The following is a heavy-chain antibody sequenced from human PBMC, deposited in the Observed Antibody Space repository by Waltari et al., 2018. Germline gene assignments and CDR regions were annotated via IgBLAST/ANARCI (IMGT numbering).Heavy chain of an antibody. CDR3: ARPLEDCGGGSCYYDRWFDP. V-gene: IGHV1-3*01. CDR1: GYTFTSYI. CDR2: INPGNGNT. J-gene: IGHJ5*02. Sequence: QVQLVQSGTEVKKPGASVTVSCKASGYTFTSYIIHWLRQAPGQSLEWMGRINPGNGNTQYAQKFQDRVTITRDTSASTAYVELSSLTSEDTAIYYCARPLEDCGGGSCYYDRWFDPWGQGTLVTVSS. D-gene: IGHD2-15*01.